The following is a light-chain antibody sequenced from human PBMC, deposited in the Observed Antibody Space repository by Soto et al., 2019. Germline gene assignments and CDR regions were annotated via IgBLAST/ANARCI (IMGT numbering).Light chain of an antibody. CDR1: QSVSSN. V-gene: IGKV3-15*01. Sequence: EIVMTQSPATLSVSPGERATLSCRASQSVSSNLAWYQQKPGQAPRLLIYGASTRATGIPVRFSGSGSGTEFTLTISSLQPEDFATYYCQQSHSVPPTFGQGTKVDNK. CDR3: QQSHSVPPT. J-gene: IGKJ1*01. CDR2: GAS.